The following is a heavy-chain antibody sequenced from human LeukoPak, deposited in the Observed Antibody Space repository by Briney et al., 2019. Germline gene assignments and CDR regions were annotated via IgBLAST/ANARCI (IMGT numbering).Heavy chain of an antibody. CDR1: GGSISSYH. CDR2: IQYSGST. D-gene: IGHD3-22*01. V-gene: IGHV4-59*08. CDR3: ASLIYDSSGYYFDK. J-gene: IGHJ4*02. Sequence: ASETLSLTCTVSGGSISSYHWSWIRQSPGKGLEWMGYIQYSGSTNRNPSLKSRVTISADTSKNQFSLKLSSVTAADTAVYYCASLIYDSSGYYFDKWGQGTLVTVSS.